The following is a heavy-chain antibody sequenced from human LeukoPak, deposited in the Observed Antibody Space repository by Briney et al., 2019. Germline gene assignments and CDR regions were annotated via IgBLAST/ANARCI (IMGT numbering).Heavy chain of an antibody. CDR2: IYYSGST. CDR3: AREATYDSSGYLLD. J-gene: IGHJ4*02. D-gene: IGHD3-22*01. V-gene: IGHV4-59*01. CDR1: GGSISSYY. Sequence: SETLSLTCTVSGGSISSYYWSWIRQPPGKGLEWIGYIYYSGSTNYNPSLKSRVTISVDTSKNQFSLKLSPVTAADTAVYYCAREATYDSSGYLLDWGQGTLVTVSS.